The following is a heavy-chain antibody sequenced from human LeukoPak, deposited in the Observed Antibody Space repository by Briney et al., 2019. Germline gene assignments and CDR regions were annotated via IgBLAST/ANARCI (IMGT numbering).Heavy chain of an antibody. CDR2: IIPILGIA. J-gene: IGHJ5*02. CDR1: GATFSSYA. CDR3: ARTLGYCSGGSCHRNNWFDP. Sequence: ASVKVSCKASGATFSSYAISWVRQAPGQGLEWMGRIIPILGIANYAQKFQGRVTITADKSTSTAYMELSSLRSEDTAVYYCARTLGYCSGGSCHRNNWFDPWGQGTLVTVSS. V-gene: IGHV1-69*04. D-gene: IGHD2-15*01.